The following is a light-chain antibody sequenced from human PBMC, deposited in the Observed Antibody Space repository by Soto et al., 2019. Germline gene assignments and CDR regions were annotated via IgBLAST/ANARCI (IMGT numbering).Light chain of an antibody. J-gene: IGKJ4*01. CDR2: KAS. CDR3: QQYNTYPLT. Sequence: LQMTQSPSTLSASVGDRVTITCRASQSISTWLAWYQQKPGKAPKLLIYKASSLEGGVPSRFGGSGSGTLFNITISSLHPDDFATYYCQQYNTYPLTFGGGTKVDI. V-gene: IGKV1-5*03. CDR1: QSISTW.